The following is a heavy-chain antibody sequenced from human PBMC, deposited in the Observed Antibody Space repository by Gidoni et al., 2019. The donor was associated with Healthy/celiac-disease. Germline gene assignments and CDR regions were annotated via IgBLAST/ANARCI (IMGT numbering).Heavy chain of an antibody. J-gene: IGHJ4*02. CDR3: AKGDGYNSKEFDY. Sequence: EVQLVESGGVVVQPGGSLRLSCPASGFTFDDYTMHWVRQAPGKGLEWVSLISWDGGSTYYADSVKGRFTISRDNSKNSLYLQMNSLRTEDTALYYCAKGDGYNSKEFDYWGQGTLVTVSS. V-gene: IGHV3-43*01. CDR1: GFTFDDYT. CDR2: ISWDGGST. D-gene: IGHD5-12*01.